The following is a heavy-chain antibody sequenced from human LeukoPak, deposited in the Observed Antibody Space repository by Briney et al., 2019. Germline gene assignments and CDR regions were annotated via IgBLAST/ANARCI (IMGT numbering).Heavy chain of an antibody. CDR3: ARLPRSADGYYFDY. J-gene: IGHJ4*02. CDR2: IYHSGST. CDR1: GGSISSGGYS. Sequence: PSQTLSLTCAVSGGSISSGGYSWSWIRQPPGKGLEWIGYIYHSGSTYYNPSLKSRVTISVDRSKNQFSLKLSSVTAADTAVYYCARLPRSADGYYFDYWGQGTLVTVSS. V-gene: IGHV4-30-2*01.